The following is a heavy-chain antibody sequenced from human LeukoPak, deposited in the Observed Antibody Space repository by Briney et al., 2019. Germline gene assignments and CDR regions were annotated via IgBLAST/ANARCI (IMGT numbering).Heavy chain of an antibody. CDR3: ARGDYYDTSGYYYPHY. V-gene: IGHV3-9*01. CDR1: GFTFDDYA. J-gene: IGHJ4*02. D-gene: IGHD3-22*01. Sequence: GGSLRLSCAASGFTFDDYAMHWVRQAPGKGLEWVSGISWNSGSIGYADSVKGRFTISRDNAKNSLYLQMNSLRAEDTAVYYCARGDYYDTSGYYYPHYWGQGTLVTVSS. CDR2: ISWNSGSI.